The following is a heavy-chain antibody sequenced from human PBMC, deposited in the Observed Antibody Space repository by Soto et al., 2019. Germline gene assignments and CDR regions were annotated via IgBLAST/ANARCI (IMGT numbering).Heavy chain of an antibody. J-gene: IGHJ5*02. CDR2: IYYSGST. D-gene: IGHD2-2*01. Sequence: SETLSLTCTVSGGSISSHYWSWIRQPPGKGLEWIGYIYYSGSTNYNPSLKSRVTISVDTSKNQFSLKLSSVTAADTAVYYCARGRGYCSSTSCYFNWFDPWGQGTLVTVSS. V-gene: IGHV4-59*11. CDR3: ARGRGYCSSTSCYFNWFDP. CDR1: GGSISSHY.